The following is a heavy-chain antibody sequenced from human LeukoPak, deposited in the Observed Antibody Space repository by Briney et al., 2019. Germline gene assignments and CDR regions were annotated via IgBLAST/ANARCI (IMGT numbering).Heavy chain of an antibody. V-gene: IGHV3-11*06. CDR1: GFTFSDYY. CDR2: ISSSSSYT. J-gene: IGHJ4*02. CDR3: ARGNLRFDY. Sequence: PGGSLRLSCAASGFTFSDYYMSWIRQAPGKGLEWVSYISSSSSYTNYADSAKGRFTISRDNAKNSLYLQMNSLRAEDTAVYYCARGNLRFDYWGQGTLVTVSS. D-gene: IGHD1-14*01.